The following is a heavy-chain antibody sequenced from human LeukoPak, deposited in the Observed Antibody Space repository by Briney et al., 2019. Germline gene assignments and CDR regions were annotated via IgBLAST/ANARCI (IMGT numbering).Heavy chain of an antibody. CDR3: ARLEGIAAAGY. CDR2: IYYSGST. CDR1: GGSICSSSYY. J-gene: IGHJ4*02. D-gene: IGHD6-13*01. Sequence: PSETLSLTCTVTGGSICSSSYYWGWIRRPPGKGLEWIGSIYYSGSTYYNPSLKSRVTISVDTSKNQFSLKLSSVTAADTAVYYCARLEGIAAAGYWGQGTLVTVSS. V-gene: IGHV4-39*01.